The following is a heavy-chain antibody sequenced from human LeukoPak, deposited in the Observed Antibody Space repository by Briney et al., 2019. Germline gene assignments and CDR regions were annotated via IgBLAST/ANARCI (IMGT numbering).Heavy chain of an antibody. V-gene: IGHV3-21*01. Sequence: PGGSLRLSCAASGFTFSSYSLNWVRQAPGKGLEWDSSISSSSSDIYYAVSVKGRFTISRDNAKNSLYLQMNSLRAEDTAVYYCARDSRTTGTTSGYFDYWGQGTLVTVSS. D-gene: IGHD1-1*01. J-gene: IGHJ4*02. CDR1: GFTFSSYS. CDR3: ARDSRTTGTTSGYFDY. CDR2: ISSSSSDI.